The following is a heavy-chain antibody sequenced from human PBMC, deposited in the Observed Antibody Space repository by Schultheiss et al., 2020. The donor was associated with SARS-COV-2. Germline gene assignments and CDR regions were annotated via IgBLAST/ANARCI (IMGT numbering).Heavy chain of an antibody. CDR1: GFTFSSYA. CDR2: ISYDGSTK. V-gene: IGHV3-30*04. D-gene: IGHD4-17*01. Sequence: GESLKISCAASGFTFSSYAMNWVRQAPGKGLEWVAVISYDGSTKYYPDSVKGRFTISRDNAKNTLYLQMNSLRAEETAMYYCARDYGALDYWGQGTLVTVSS. J-gene: IGHJ4*02. CDR3: ARDYGALDY.